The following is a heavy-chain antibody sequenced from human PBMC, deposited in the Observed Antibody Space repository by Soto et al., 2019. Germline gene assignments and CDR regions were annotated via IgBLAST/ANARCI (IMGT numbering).Heavy chain of an antibody. CDR3: ARGPPFGY. CDR2: NYHSGST. J-gene: IGHJ4*02. V-gene: IGHV4-30-2*01. D-gene: IGHD3-10*01. CDR1: GGSISSGGYS. Sequence: SETLSLTCAVSGGSISSGGYSWSWIRQPPGKGLEWIGYNYHSGSTYYNPSLKSRVTISVDRSKNQFSLKLSSVTAADTAVYYCARGPPFGYWGQGTLVTVSS.